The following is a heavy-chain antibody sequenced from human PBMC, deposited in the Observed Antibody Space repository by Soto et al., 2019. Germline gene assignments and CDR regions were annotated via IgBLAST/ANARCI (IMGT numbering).Heavy chain of an antibody. CDR1: GFTFSSYS. Sequence: GGSLRLSCAASGFTFSSYSMSWVRQAPGKGLEWVSGFRSSGDDGTTYYADSVKGRFTISRDNSKNTLFLQMDNLRAEDTAIYYCAKKVNSGPGSQYFDYWGQGTLVTVSS. CDR3: AKKVNSGPGSQYFDY. V-gene: IGHV3-23*01. J-gene: IGHJ4*02. CDR2: FRSSGDDGTT. D-gene: IGHD3-10*01.